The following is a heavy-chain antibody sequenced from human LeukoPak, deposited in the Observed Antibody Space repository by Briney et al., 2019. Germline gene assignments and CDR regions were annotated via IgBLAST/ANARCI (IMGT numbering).Heavy chain of an antibody. D-gene: IGHD2-15*01. J-gene: IGHJ4*02. V-gene: IGHV4-34*01. CDR1: GGSFSGYY. Sequence: PETLSLTCAVYGGSFSGYYWSWIRQPPGKGLEWIGEINHSGSTNYNPSLKSRVTISVDTSKNQFSLKLSSVTAADTAVYYCARGDYGGGSCYFDYWGQGTLVTVSS. CDR3: ARGDYGGGSCYFDY. CDR2: INHSGST.